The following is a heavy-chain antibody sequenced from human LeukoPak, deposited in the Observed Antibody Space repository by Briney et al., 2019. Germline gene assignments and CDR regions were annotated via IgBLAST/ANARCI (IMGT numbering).Heavy chain of an antibody. Sequence: SETLSLTCTVSGYSISSGDYWGWIRQPPGKGLEWIGSIYHSGRTYYNPSRKSRVTISVDTSKNQVSRILTSVTAADTAVYYCAKDRTRIAAAGTLFDPWGQGTLVTVSS. CDR3: AKDRTRIAAAGTLFDP. CDR1: GYSISSGDY. CDR2: IYHSGRT. J-gene: IGHJ5*02. V-gene: IGHV4-38-2*02. D-gene: IGHD6-13*01.